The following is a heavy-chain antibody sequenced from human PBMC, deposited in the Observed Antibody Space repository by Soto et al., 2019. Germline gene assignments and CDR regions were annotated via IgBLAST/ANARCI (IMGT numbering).Heavy chain of an antibody. CDR3: ARDLWVPRKLDLGFDY. V-gene: IGHV1-3*01. J-gene: IGHJ4*02. CDR2: INAGHGNT. Sequence: QVQLVQSGAEVKKPGASVKVSCKASGYTFTSYAMHWVRQAPGQRLEWMGWINAGHGNTKYSQKFQGRVTITRDTSASTAYMELSSLRSEDTAVYYCARDLWVPRKLDLGFDYWGQGTLVTVSS. CDR1: GYTFTSYA. D-gene: IGHD1-1*01.